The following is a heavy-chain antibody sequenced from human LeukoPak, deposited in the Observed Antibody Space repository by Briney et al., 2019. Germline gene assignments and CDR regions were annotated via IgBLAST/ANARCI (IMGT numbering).Heavy chain of an antibody. V-gene: IGHV3-30*02. Sequence: GGALRVSCAASGFTFSSDGMHWVRQAPGKGLEWVAFIRYDGRNKYYADSVKGRFTISRDNSKNTLYLQMNSLRAEDTAVYYCAKDRPSYSSSGRLFDYWGQGTLVTVSS. CDR3: AKDRPSYSSSGRLFDY. CDR2: IRYDGRNK. D-gene: IGHD6-13*01. J-gene: IGHJ4*02. CDR1: GFTFSSDG.